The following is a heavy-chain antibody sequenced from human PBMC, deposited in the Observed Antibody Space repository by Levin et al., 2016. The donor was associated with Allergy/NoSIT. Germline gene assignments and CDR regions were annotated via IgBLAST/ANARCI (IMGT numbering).Heavy chain of an antibody. V-gene: IGHV3-23*01. Sequence: GESLKISCAASGFTFSSYAMSWVCQAPGKGLEWVSAISGSGGSTYYADSVKGRFTISRDNSKNTLYLQMNSLRAEDTAVYYCASHEPPFWSGYTPYYYYGMDVWGQGTTVTVSS. J-gene: IGHJ6*02. CDR1: GFTFSSYA. CDR2: ISGSGGST. D-gene: IGHD3-3*01. CDR3: ASHEPPFWSGYTPYYYYGMDV.